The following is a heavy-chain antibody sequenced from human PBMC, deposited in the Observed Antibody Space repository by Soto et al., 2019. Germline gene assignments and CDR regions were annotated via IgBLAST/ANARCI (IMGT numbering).Heavy chain of an antibody. D-gene: IGHD6-6*01. J-gene: IGHJ4*02. CDR2: ISGSGGST. Sequence: GGSLRLSCAASGFTFSSYAMSWVRQAPGKGLEWVSAISGSGGSTYYADSVKGRFTISRDNSKNTLYLQMNSLRAEDTAVYYCAKDIEGYSSSYNDYWGQGTLVTVSS. V-gene: IGHV3-23*01. CDR3: AKDIEGYSSSYNDY. CDR1: GFTFSSYA.